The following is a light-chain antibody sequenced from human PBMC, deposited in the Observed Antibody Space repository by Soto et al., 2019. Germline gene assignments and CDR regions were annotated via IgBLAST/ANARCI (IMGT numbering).Light chain of an antibody. J-gene: IGLJ2*01. V-gene: IGLV6-57*04. CDR1: SGSIASNY. CDR3: QSYDSXNXVV. CDR2: EDN. Sequence: NFMLTQPHSVSESPGKTVTISCTRSSGSIASNYVQWYQQRPGSAPTTVIYEDNQRPSGVPDRFSGSIDSSSNSASLTISXXKTEDEADYXCQSYDSXNXVVFGXG.